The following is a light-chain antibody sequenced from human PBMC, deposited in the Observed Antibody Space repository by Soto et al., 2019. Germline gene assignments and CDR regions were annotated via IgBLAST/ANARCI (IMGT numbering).Light chain of an antibody. CDR1: QCIRND. J-gene: IGKJ1*01. Sequence: AIQMTQSPSSRSASVGDRVTITCRASQCIRNDLGWYQQKPGKDPKLLIYAASSLQSGVPSRFSGSGSGTDFTLTISSLQPEDFATYSSLQDYDXPRTCGQGTKV. CDR3: LQDYDXPRT. CDR2: AAS. V-gene: IGKV1-6*01.